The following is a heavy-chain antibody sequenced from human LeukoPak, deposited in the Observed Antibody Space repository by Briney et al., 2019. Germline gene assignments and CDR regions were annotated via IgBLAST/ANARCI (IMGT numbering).Heavy chain of an antibody. CDR2: ISSSSSYV. CDR1: GFTFSSYS. D-gene: IGHD2-8*01. V-gene: IGHV3-21*01. J-gene: IGHJ4*02. CDR3: ARDRPGYCTNGVCYAPLHY. Sequence: GGSLRLSCAASGFTFSSYSMNWVRQAPGKGLEWVSSISSSSSYVYYADSVKGRFTISRDNAKNSLYLQMNRLRAEDTVVYYCARDRPGYCTNGVCYAPLHYWGQGTLVTVSS.